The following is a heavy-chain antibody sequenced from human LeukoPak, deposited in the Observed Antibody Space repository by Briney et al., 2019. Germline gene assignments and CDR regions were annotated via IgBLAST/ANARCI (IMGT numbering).Heavy chain of an antibody. Sequence: PETLSLTCTVSGGSISSYYWSWIRQPPGKGLEWIGYIYYSGSTNYNPSLKSRVTISVDTSKNRFSLKLSSVTAADTAVYYCARDPSDYGGYYYYGMDVWGQGTTVTVSS. D-gene: IGHD4-17*01. CDR2: IYYSGST. V-gene: IGHV4-59*01. CDR3: ARDPSDYGGYYYYGMDV. J-gene: IGHJ6*02. CDR1: GGSISSYY.